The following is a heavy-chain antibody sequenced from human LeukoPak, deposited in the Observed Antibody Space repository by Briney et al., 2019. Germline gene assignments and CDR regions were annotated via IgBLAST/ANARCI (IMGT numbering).Heavy chain of an antibody. D-gene: IGHD3-10*01. CDR3: ARDASAGSLHFDY. J-gene: IGHJ4*02. CDR1: GFVFSSNG. CDR2: IWHDGSEK. Sequence: ERSLRLSCTACGFVFSSNGMHWVRQAPGKGLEWVAVIWHDGSEKYYADSVKGRVTISRDNSKNTVYLQMNSLRAEDTAVYFCARDASAGSLHFDYWGQGILVTVSS. V-gene: IGHV3-33*01.